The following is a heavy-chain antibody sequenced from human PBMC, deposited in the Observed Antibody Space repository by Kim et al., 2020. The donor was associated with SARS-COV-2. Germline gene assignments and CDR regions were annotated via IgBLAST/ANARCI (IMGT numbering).Heavy chain of an antibody. Sequence: ASVKVSCQTSGYAFPSYAMNWVRQASGPRLEWMGWINTTTGHLTYAENFPGRFTLSWDASTSTAQLQLKSLTSDDTALYYCVCNCDDARLAFCFYAWG. J-gene: IGHJ5*01. CDR1: GYAFPSYA. V-gene: IGHV7-4-1*02. CDR3: VCNCDDARLAFCFYA. CDR2: INTTTGHL. D-gene: IGHD3-16*01.